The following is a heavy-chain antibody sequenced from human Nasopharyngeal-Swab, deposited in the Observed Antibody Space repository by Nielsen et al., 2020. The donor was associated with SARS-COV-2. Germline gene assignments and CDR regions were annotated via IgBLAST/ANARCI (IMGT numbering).Heavy chain of an antibody. V-gene: IGHV4-61*08. CDR3: ASETDGFDY. Sequence: GSLRLSCTVSGGSISSGDYYWSWIRQPPGKGLEWIGYIYYSGSTNYNPSLKSRVTISVDTSKNQFSLKLSSVTAADTAVYYCASETDGFDYWGQGTLVTVSS. CDR2: IYYSGST. J-gene: IGHJ4*02. CDR1: GGSISSGDYY.